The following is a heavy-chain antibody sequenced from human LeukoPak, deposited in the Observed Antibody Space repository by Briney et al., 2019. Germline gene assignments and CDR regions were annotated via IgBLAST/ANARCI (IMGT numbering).Heavy chain of an antibody. CDR3: ARDLVVATRAQNDY. J-gene: IGHJ4*02. CDR1: GYSLTSGYY. CDR2: IYHTGIT. D-gene: IGHD5-12*01. V-gene: IGHV4-38-2*02. Sequence: NTSETLSLTCSVSGYSLTSGYYWAWIRQPPGKGLEWIGSIYHTGITYSNSSLKSRLTMSVDTPKNEISLNLSSVTAADTAVYYCARDLVVATRAQNDYWGQGTLVTVSS.